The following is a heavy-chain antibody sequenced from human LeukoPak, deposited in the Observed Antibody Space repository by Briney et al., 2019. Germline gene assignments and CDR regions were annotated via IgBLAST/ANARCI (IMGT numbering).Heavy chain of an antibody. Sequence: SETLSLTCTVSGGSISSGSYYWSWIRQPAGKGLEWIGRIYTSGSTNYNPSLKSRVTISVDTSKNQFSLKLSSVTAADTAVYYCARGYSSGWYYFDYWGQGTLVTVSS. J-gene: IGHJ4*02. CDR2: IYTSGST. V-gene: IGHV4-61*02. CDR3: ARGYSSGWYYFDY. CDR1: GGSISSGSYY. D-gene: IGHD6-19*01.